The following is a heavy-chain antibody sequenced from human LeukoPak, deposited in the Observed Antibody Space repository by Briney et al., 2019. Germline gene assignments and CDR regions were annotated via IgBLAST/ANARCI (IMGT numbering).Heavy chain of an antibody. CDR3: AVLGYCSGGSCLKVVGY. V-gene: IGHV1-2*06. J-gene: IGHJ4*02. D-gene: IGHD2-15*01. CDR1: GYTFTGYY. CDR2: INPNSGGT. Sequence: ASVKVSCKASGYTFTGYYMHWGRQAPGQGLEWMGRINPNSGGTNYAQTFQGRVTITRDTSISTAYMELSRLRSDDTAVYYCAVLGYCSGGSCLKVVGYWGQGTLVTVSS.